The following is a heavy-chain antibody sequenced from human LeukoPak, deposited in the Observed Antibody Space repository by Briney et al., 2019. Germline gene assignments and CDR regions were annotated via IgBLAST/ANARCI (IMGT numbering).Heavy chain of an antibody. CDR2: IYYSGST. V-gene: IGHV4-30-4*08. J-gene: IGHJ4*02. Sequence: ASETLSLTCTVSGGSISSGDYYWSWIRQPPGKGLEWIGYIYYSGSTYYNPSLKSRVTISVDTSKNQFSLKLSSVTAADTAVYYCASSSSSWYVDYWGQGTLVTVSS. CDR1: GGSISSGDYY. D-gene: IGHD6-13*01. CDR3: ASSSSSWYVDY.